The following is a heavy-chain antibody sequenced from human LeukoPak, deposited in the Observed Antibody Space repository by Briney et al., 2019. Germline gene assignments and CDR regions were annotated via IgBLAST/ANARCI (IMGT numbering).Heavy chain of an antibody. D-gene: IGHD1-26*01. J-gene: IGHJ4*02. CDR2: INHSGST. V-gene: IGHV4-34*01. CDR3: ARVPVGATLVDY. Sequence: SETLSLTCAVYGGSFSGYYWSWIRQPPGKGLEWIGEINHSGSTNYNPSLKSRVTISVDTSKNQFSLKLSSVAAADTAVYYCARVPVGATLVDYWGQGTLVTVSS. CDR1: GGSFSGYY.